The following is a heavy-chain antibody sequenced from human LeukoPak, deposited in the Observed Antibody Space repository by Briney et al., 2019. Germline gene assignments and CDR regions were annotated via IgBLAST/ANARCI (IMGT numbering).Heavy chain of an antibody. D-gene: IGHD5/OR15-5a*01. V-gene: IGHV4-31*03. CDR2: IYYSVST. Sequence: SETLSLTCTVSGGSISSGGYYWSWIRQHPGKGLEWIGYIYYSVSTYYNPSLKSRVTISVDTSKNQFSLKLSSVTAADTAVYYCARDTGRVSLDYWGQGTLVTVSS. J-gene: IGHJ4*02. CDR1: GGSISSGGYY. CDR3: ARDTGRVSLDY.